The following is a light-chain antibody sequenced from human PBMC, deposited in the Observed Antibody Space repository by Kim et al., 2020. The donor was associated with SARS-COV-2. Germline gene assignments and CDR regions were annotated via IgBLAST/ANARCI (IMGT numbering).Light chain of an antibody. CDR3: QQAKSFPWT. CDR2: AAT. Sequence: ASLGDRVTIACRASQDTSSWLAWYQQKPGEAPKLLIYAATSMQSGVPSRFSGSGSGSDFTLTINNVQPEDFAIYYCQQAKSFPWTFGQGTKVDIK. J-gene: IGKJ1*01. V-gene: IGKV1-12*01. CDR1: QDTSSW.